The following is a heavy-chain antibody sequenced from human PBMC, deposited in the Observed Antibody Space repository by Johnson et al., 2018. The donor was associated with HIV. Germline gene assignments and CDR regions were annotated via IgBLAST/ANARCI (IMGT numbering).Heavy chain of an antibody. CDR3: AKSESGWYPIRSFDV. Sequence: QMQLVESGGGVVQSGRSLRLSCAASGFTFSSNGMHWVRQAPGKGLEWVAVIYYDGSNKYYADSMKGRFTISRDNSKNTLYLQMNSLIAEDTAMYYCAKSESGWYPIRSFDVWGPGTMVTVSS. V-gene: IGHV3-30*18. D-gene: IGHD6-19*01. CDR1: GFTFSSNG. J-gene: IGHJ3*01. CDR2: IYYDGSNK.